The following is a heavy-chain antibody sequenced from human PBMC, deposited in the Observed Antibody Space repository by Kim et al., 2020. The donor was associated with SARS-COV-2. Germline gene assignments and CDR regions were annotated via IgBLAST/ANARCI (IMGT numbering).Heavy chain of an antibody. D-gene: IGHD4-17*01. CDR2: ISVSGGIP. CDR1: GFTSSSYA. J-gene: IGHJ4*02. V-gene: IGHV3-23*01. Sequence: GGSLRLSCAASGFTSSSYAMSWVRQAPGKGLEWVSTISVSGGIPYSADSVKGRFSISRDNSKKTLYLKMNSPRPEDTAVFYCAKGEYGDFYSFDFWGQGT. CDR3: AKGEYGDFYSFDF.